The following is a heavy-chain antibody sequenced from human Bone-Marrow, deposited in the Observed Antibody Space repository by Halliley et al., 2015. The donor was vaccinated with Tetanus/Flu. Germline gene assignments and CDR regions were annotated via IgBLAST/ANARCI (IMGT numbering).Heavy chain of an antibody. Sequence: LEGIGYVYHTGRTDYNPSLKSRVTISLDTSKRQFSLKLNSVTAADTAVYYCARDDTVGTLDFWGQGTLVTVSS. CDR2: VYHTGRT. J-gene: IGHJ4*02. CDR3: ARDDTVGTLDF. D-gene: IGHD1-26*01. V-gene: IGHV4-59*01.